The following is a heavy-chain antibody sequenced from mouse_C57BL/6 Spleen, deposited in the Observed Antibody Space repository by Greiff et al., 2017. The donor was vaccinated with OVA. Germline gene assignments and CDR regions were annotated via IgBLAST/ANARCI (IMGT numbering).Heavy chain of an antibody. V-gene: IGHV5-16*01. Sequence: EVQLVESEGGLVQPGSSMKLSCTASGFTFSDYYMAWVRQVPEKGLEWVANINYDGSSTYYLDSLKSRFIISRDNAKNILYLQMSSLKSEDTATYYCARDQGNWSFAYWGQGTLVTVSA. CDR3: ARDQGNWSFAY. D-gene: IGHD2-1*01. J-gene: IGHJ3*01. CDR1: GFTFSDYY. CDR2: INYDGSST.